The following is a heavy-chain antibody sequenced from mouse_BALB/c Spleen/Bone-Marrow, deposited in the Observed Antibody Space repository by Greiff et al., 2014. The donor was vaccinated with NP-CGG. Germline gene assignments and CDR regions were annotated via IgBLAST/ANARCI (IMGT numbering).Heavy chain of an antibody. D-gene: IGHD1-1*01. CDR2: ISSGGSYT. J-gene: IGHJ4*01. V-gene: IGHV5-6*01. Sequence: EVKLMESGGDLVKPGGSLKLSCAASGFTFSSYGMSWVRQTPDKRLEWVATISSGGSYTYYPDSVKGRSTISRDNAKNTLYLQMSSLKSEDTAMYYCASTITTVVAEDAMDYWGQGTSVTVSS. CDR1: GFTFSSYG. CDR3: ASTITTVVAEDAMDY.